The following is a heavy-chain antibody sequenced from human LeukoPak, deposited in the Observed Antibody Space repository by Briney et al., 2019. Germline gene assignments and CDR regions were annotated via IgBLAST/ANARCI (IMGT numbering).Heavy chain of an antibody. CDR2: IKSKTDGGTT. CDR3: TTGPFYFGSGTYFSDC. D-gene: IGHD3-10*01. V-gene: IGHV3-15*01. Sequence: GGSLRLSCAASGFTLSSYAMSWVRQAPGKGLEWVGRIKSKTDGGTTDYAAPVKGRFLISRDDSKNTLFLQMNSLKTEDTAVYYCTTGPFYFGSGTYFSDCWGQGTLVTVSS. CDR1: GFTLSSYA. J-gene: IGHJ4*02.